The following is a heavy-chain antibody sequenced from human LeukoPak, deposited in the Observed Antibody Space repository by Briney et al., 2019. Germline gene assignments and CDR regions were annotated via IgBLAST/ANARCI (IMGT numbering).Heavy chain of an antibody. J-gene: IGHJ4*02. CDR2: LFSGGTP. CDR1: GFTVSSNF. D-gene: IGHD4-23*01. V-gene: IGHV3-53*01. Sequence: GGSLRLSCAPSGFTVSSNFMSWVRQAPGKGLEWVSVLFSGGTPYYADSVKGRFTISRDKSKNTLFLQMDSLRVEDTAVYYCVRGTTVATLYSFDYWGQGTLVTVSS. CDR3: VRGTTVATLYSFDY.